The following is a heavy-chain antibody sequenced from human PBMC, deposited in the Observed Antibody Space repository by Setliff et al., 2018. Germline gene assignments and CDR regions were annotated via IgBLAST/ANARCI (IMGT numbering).Heavy chain of an antibody. CDR3: ARDYQGGWFDP. J-gene: IGHJ5*02. CDR2: INHSGST. D-gene: IGHD3-10*01. V-gene: IGHV4-34*01. CDR1: GGSFSGYQ. Sequence: SETLSLTCVVYGGSFSGYQRSWIRQPPGKGLEWIGEINHSGSTNYNPSLQSRVTISVDTSRNQFSLKLSSVTAADMAVYYCARDYQGGWFDPWGPGTLVTVS.